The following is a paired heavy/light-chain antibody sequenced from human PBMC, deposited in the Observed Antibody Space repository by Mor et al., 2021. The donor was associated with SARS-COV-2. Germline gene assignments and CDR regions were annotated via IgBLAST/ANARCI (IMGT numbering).Light chain of an antibody. CDR1: QSLLDSDEGNIY. V-gene: IGKV2-40*01. J-gene: IGKJ2*01. CDR3: MQRIEFPFT. CDR2: TLS. Sequence: IVLTQTPLSLPVTPGETASMSCRSSQSLLDSDEGNIYVDWYLQKAGQSPHLLIYTLSSRASGVPDRFSGSGSGTHFTLKISRVEAEDVGVYYCMQRIEFPFTFGQGTKLEIK.
Heavy chain of an antibody. CDR3: AVWLPVSGPDYDF. CDR2: VDPENGET. CDR1: GYTFSDYY. J-gene: IGHJ4*02. V-gene: IGHV1-69-2*01. D-gene: IGHD6-19*01. Sequence: VQLVQSGAEVRKPGASVKISCKVSGYTFSDYYLHWVQQAPEKGLEWMGLVDPENGETKYAERFQDRITIAADTSTDTAYMELTSLKTDDTAVYYCAVWLPVSGPDYDFWGQGTLVTVSS.